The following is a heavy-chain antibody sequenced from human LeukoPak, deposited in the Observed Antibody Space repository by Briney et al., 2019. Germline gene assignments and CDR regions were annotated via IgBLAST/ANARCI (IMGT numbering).Heavy chain of an antibody. J-gene: IGHJ4*02. Sequence: PGGSLRLSCAASGFTFSSYWMHWVRQAPGKGLVWVSRINSDGSSTSYADSVKGRFTISRDNAKNTLYLRMNSLRAEDTALYYCARETEQTRFDYWGQGTLVTVSS. CDR1: GFTFSSYW. CDR2: INSDGSST. V-gene: IGHV3-74*01. CDR3: ARETEQTRFDY. D-gene: IGHD1-1*01.